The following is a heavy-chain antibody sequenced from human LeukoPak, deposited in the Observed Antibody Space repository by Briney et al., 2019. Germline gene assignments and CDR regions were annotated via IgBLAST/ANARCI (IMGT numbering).Heavy chain of an antibody. CDR3: ARAPSSAWVFDY. CDR1: GFTFSHYG. J-gene: IGHJ4*02. Sequence: GGSLRLSCAASGFTFSHYGMNWARQAPGRGLEWVSSISSSGSYIHYADSVKGRFTISRDNAQTSLYLQMNSLRADDTAVYYCARAPSSAWVFDYWGQGTLVTVSS. CDR2: ISSSGSYI. D-gene: IGHD6-19*01. V-gene: IGHV3-21*01.